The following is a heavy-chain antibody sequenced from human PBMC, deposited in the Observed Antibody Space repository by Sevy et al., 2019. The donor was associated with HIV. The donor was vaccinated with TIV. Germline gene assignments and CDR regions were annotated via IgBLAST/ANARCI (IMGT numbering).Heavy chain of an antibody. V-gene: IGHV3-53*01. CDR3: ARVGYCRGGTCFSGFYYAMDV. CDR1: GFTLTNEF. J-gene: IGHJ6*02. Sequence: GGSLRLSCAVSGFTLTNEFFSWVRQAPGKGLEWVAVVYSGGATYYADSVKGRFTISRDKSKSTLYLQMKSLRAVDTAVYYCARVGYCRGGTCFSGFYYAMDVWGQGTTVTVSS. D-gene: IGHD2-15*01. CDR2: VYSGGAT.